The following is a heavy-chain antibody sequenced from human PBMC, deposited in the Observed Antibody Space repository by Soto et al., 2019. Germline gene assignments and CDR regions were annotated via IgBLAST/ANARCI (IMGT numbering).Heavy chain of an antibody. Sequence: QVQLVQSGAEVKKPGSSVKVSCKASGGTFSSYTISWVRQAPGQGLEWMGRIIPILGIANYAQKFQGRVTITADKSTSTAYMELSSLRSEDTAVYYCASVGNYGAFDIWGQGTMVTVSS. CDR2: IIPILGIA. V-gene: IGHV1-69*02. CDR1: GGTFSSYT. CDR3: ASVGNYGAFDI. J-gene: IGHJ3*02. D-gene: IGHD4-4*01.